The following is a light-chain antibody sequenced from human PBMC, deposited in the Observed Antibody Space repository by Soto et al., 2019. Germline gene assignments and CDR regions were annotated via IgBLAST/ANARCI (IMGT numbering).Light chain of an antibody. Sequence: EIVLTQSPGTLSLSPGERATLSCRASRSVSSSHTAWYQQKPGQAPRLLIYGISNRATGIPDRFSGSGSGTDFTLTISRLESEDFAVYYCQQYGSSYTFGQGTKLEIK. CDR3: QQYGSSYT. J-gene: IGKJ2*01. CDR1: RSVSSSH. V-gene: IGKV3-20*01. CDR2: GIS.